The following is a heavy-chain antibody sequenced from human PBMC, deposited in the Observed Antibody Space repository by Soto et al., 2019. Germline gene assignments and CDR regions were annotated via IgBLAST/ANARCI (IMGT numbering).Heavy chain of an antibody. CDR1: GFSLSTSGVG. V-gene: IGHV2-5*02. Sequence: QITLKESGPTLVKPTQTLTLTCTFSGFSLSTSGVGVGWIRQPPGKALEWLALIYWDDDKRYSPSLKSRLTITKDTSKNQVVLTMTNMDPVNTATYYCAHSCRSGWYPCPFDYWGQGTLVTVSS. J-gene: IGHJ4*02. D-gene: IGHD6-19*01. CDR3: AHSCRSGWYPCPFDY. CDR2: IYWDDDK.